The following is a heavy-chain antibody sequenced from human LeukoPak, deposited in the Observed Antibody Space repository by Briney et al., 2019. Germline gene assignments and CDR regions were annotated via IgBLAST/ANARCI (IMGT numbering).Heavy chain of an antibody. CDR2: IYYSGST. J-gene: IGHJ4*03. CDR1: GGSISSGGYY. D-gene: IGHD2-15*01. CDR3: ARGTYCSGGSCYERQIDY. V-gene: IGHV4-30-4*01. Sequence: SETLSLTCTVSGGSISSGGYYWSWIRQPPGKGLEWIGYIYYSGSTYYNPSLKSRVTISVDTSKNQFSLKLSSVTAADTAVYYCARGTYCSGGSCYERQIDYWGQGTTVTVSS.